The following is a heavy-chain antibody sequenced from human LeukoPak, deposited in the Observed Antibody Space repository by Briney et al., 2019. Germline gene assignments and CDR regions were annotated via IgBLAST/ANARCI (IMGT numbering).Heavy chain of an antibody. D-gene: IGHD4-11*01. J-gene: IGHJ4*02. CDR1: GYTFTGYY. Sequence: ASVKVSCKASGYTFTGYYMHWVRQAPGQGLEWMGWINPNSGDTNYAQKFQGRVTMTRDTSISTAYMELSRLTFDDTAVYYCARSQQLLQDYWGQGTLVTVSS. CDR2: INPNSGDT. V-gene: IGHV1-2*02. CDR3: ARSQQLLQDY.